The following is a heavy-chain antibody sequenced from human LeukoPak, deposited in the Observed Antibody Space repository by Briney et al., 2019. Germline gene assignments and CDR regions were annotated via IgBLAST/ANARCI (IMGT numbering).Heavy chain of an antibody. Sequence: SETLSLTCTVSGGSISSYYWSWIRQPPGKGLEWIGCIYYSGSTNYNPSLKSRVTISVDTSKNQFSLKLSSVTAADTAVYYCARVGYDSSGRTSPNTFDYWGQGTLVTVSS. J-gene: IGHJ4*02. D-gene: IGHD3-22*01. CDR2: IYYSGST. V-gene: IGHV4-59*01. CDR3: ARVGYDSSGRTSPNTFDY. CDR1: GGSISSYY.